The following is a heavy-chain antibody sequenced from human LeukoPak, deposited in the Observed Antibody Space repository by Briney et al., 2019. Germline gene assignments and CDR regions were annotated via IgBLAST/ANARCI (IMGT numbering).Heavy chain of an antibody. D-gene: IGHD5-24*01. V-gene: IGHV3-23*01. Sequence: GGPLRLSCAASGFTFSSYGMSWVRQAQGKGLEWASAISGSGGSTYYADSVKGRFSISRDNSKNTLYLQMNSLRAEDTAVYYCAKDRKSGRWLQFPYWGQGTLVTVSS. CDR1: GFTFSSYG. J-gene: IGHJ4*02. CDR2: ISGSGGST. CDR3: AKDRKSGRWLQFPY.